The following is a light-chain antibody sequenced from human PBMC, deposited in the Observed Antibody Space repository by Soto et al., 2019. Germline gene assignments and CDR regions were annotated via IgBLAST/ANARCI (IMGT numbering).Light chain of an antibody. CDR2: DVT. V-gene: IGLV2-14*01. CDR1: RSDVGGYNY. CDR3: SSYTSSSTYV. Sequence: QSVLTQPASVSGSPGQSITISCTGTRSDVGGYNYVSWYEQHPGKAPRLMIYDVTNRPSGESYSISGSKYGHTASLTISGLQSEDEAHYSCSSYTSSSTYVFGTGTKVPV. J-gene: IGLJ1*01.